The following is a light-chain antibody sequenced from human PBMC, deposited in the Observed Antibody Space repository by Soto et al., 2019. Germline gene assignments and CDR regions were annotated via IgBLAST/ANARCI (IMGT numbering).Light chain of an antibody. Sequence: QSVLTQPPSVSGAPGQRVTISCTGSSSTIGAGYNVHWYQQPPGIAPKLLIYGNNNRPSGVPDRFSGSESGTSASLAITGLQADDEADYYCQSYDSSLSGYVFGTGTKLTVL. CDR1: SSTIGAGYN. J-gene: IGLJ1*01. CDR2: GNN. V-gene: IGLV1-40*01. CDR3: QSYDSSLSGYV.